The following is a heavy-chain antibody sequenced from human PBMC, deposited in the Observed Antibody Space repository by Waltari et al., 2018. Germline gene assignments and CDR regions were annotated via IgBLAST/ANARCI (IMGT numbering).Heavy chain of an antibody. CDR2: INHSGDT. CDR3: ARDSEMGAVFDI. J-gene: IGHJ3*02. CDR1: GWAFTDYW. V-gene: IGHV4-34*01. D-gene: IGHD3-16*01. Sequence: QVQLQQWGAGLLKPAETLSLTCAVYGWAFTDYWWTWVRQLPGKGLEWIGEINHSGDTNYSPSLRSRLTISLDTSTNQLSLRLNSVTAADTGVYFCARDSEMGAVFDIWGQGTVVTVSS.